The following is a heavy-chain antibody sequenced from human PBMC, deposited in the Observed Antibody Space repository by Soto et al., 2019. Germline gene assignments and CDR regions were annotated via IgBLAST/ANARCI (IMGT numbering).Heavy chain of an antibody. CDR1: GGTFSNYA. CDR3: ARSRSAGYVYFDS. Sequence: QVQLEQSGAEVKKPGSSVKVSCKASGGTFSNYAISWVRQAPGQGLEWMGGIIPIFGTANYAQKLQDRVTITADESTSTAYMELSSLRSDATAVYYCARSRSAGYVYFDSWGQGTLVTVSS. CDR2: IIPIFGTA. D-gene: IGHD3-10*02. V-gene: IGHV1-69*12. J-gene: IGHJ4*02.